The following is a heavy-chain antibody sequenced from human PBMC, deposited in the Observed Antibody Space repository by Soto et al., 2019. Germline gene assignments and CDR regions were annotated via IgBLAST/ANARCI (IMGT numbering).Heavy chain of an antibody. Sequence: QVQLVESGGGVVQPGRSLRLTCAASGFIFSGSGMHWVRQAPGKGLEWVALVSNDGIRKYYEDSVKGRFTISRDNAENTRYLQMNSLRAEDTAVYYCARWVGGSMYDNSGKYDSWGQGTLVTVSS. CDR1: GFIFSGSG. CDR2: VSNDGIRK. V-gene: IGHV3-30*03. J-gene: IGHJ5*01. CDR3: ARWVGGSMYDNSGKYDS. D-gene: IGHD3-22*01.